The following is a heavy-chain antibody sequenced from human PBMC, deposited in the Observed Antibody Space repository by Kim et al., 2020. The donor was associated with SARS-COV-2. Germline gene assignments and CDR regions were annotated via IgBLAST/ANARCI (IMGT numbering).Heavy chain of an antibody. J-gene: IGHJ6*02. V-gene: IGHV4-34*01. CDR1: GGSFSGYY. CDR3: ARGRMYYYGSGSYEYYYYGMDV. CDR2: INHSGST. D-gene: IGHD3-10*01. Sequence: SETLSLTCAVYGGSFSGYYWSWIRQPPGKGLEWIGEINHSGSTNYNPSLKSRVTISVDTSKNQFSLKLSSVTAADTAVYYCARGRMYYYGSGSYEYYYYGMDVWGQGTTVTVSS.